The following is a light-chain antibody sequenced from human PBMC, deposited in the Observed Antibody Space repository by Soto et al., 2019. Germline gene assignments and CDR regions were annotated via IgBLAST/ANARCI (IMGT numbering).Light chain of an antibody. V-gene: IGLV2-14*01. CDR3: SSFSSITREV. CDR1: SSDVGGYSY. CDR2: EVS. J-gene: IGLJ2*01. Sequence: QSALTQPASVSGSPGQSITIYCTGTSSDVGGYSYVSWYQQHPGKTPKLMIYEVSNRPSGVSHRFSGSKSGNTAFLTISGLQTEDEADYYCSSFSSITREVFGGGTQLTVL.